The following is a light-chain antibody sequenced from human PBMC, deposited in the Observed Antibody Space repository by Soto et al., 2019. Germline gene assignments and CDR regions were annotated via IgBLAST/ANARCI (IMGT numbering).Light chain of an antibody. V-gene: IGKV1-39*01. CDR1: QSISSY. CDR2: AAS. J-gene: IGKJ2*01. CDR3: QQSYSTPPT. Sequence: DIQMTQSPYSLSASVGDRVTITCRASQSISSYLNWYQQKQGKAPKLLIYAASSLQSGVPSRFSGSGSGTDFTLTISSLQPEDFATYYCQQSYSTPPTFGQWTKLEIK.